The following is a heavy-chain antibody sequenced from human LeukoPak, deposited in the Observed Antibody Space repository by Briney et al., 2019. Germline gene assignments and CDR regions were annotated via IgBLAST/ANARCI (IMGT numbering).Heavy chain of an antibody. CDR2: ISYSGST. CDR1: GGSISSYY. J-gene: IGHJ6*02. CDR3: PRGVCTSTSCFAGDYGMDV. Sequence: SETLSLTCTVSGGSISSYYWSWIRQPPGKGLEWIGYISYSGSTKYNHSLKSRVTISVDTSKNHFSLKLGSVTAADTAVYYCPRGVCTSTSCFAGDYGMDVWGQETTVTVSS. V-gene: IGHV4-59*08. D-gene: IGHD2-2*01.